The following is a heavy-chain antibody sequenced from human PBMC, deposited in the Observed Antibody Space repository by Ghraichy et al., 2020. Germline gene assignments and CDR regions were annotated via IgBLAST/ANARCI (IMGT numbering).Heavy chain of an antibody. Sequence: ADIKQDESEKYYVDSVKGRFTISRENAKNSLHLQMNSLRAEDTAVYYCARHGWGLYDSSGYYAHWGQGSLVTV. J-gene: IGHJ4*02. CDR3: ARHGWGLYDSSGYYAH. V-gene: IGHV3-7*03. D-gene: IGHD3-22*01. CDR2: IKQDESEK.